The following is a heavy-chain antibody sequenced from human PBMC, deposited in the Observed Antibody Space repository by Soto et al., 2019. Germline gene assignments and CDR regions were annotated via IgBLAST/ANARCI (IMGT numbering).Heavy chain of an antibody. CDR2: IYMTGST. CDR1: GGSINKNY. J-gene: IGHJ5*02. CDR3: ARDLGVALAADWFDP. D-gene: IGHD6-19*01. Sequence: SETLSLTCTVSGGSINKNYWSWIRQPAGKGLEWIGRIYMTGSTNYNPSLKSRVTMSIDTSKNQFSLELSSVTAADTAMYYCARDLGVALAADWFDPWGQGTLVTVSS. V-gene: IGHV4-4*07.